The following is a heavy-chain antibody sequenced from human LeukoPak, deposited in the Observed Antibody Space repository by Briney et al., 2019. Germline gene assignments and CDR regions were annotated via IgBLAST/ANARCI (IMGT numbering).Heavy chain of an antibody. CDR3: ACLSSNGRRAFDI. J-gene: IGHJ3*02. CDR2: INHSGDT. V-gene: IGHV4-59*08. Sequence: SESLSLTCTVSGGSISSFYWTWIRQTPGKGLEWVGYINHSGDTNHNPSLKSRVTVSVDTSKSQFSLKLSSVTAADTAVYYCACLSSNGRRAFDIWGQGTMVTVSS. D-gene: IGHD2-8*01. CDR1: GGSISSFY.